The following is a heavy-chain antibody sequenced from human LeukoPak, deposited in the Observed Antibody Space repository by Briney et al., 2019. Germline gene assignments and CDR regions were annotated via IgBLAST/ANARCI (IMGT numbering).Heavy chain of an antibody. CDR2: ISSSGSK. CDR1: GFTFSSYE. CDR3: ARQTPRQQLVNDAFDI. D-gene: IGHD6-13*01. J-gene: IGHJ3*02. V-gene: IGHV3-48*03. Sequence: SCAASGFTFSSYEMNWVRQAPGKGLEWVSYISSSGSKYHADSVKGRFTISRDNAKNSLYLQLNSLRAEDTAVYYCARQTPRQQLVNDAFDIWGQGTMVTVSS.